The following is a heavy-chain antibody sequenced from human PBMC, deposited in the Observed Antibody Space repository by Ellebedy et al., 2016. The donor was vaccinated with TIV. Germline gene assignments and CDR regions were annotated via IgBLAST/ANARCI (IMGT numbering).Heavy chain of an antibody. Sequence: PGGSLRLSCAASGFTFSSYDMHWVRQATGKSLEWVSAIGTAGDTYYPGSVKGRFTISRENAKNSLYLQMNSLRAEDTAVYYCTRGGLGMASDAFDIWGQGTKVIVSS. CDR3: TRGGLGMASDAFDI. J-gene: IGHJ3*02. V-gene: IGHV3-13*01. D-gene: IGHD5-24*01. CDR2: IGTAGDT. CDR1: GFTFSSYD.